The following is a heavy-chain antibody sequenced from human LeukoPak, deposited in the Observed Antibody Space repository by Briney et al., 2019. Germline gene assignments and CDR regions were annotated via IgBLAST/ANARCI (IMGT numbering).Heavy chain of an antibody. J-gene: IGHJ5*02. CDR1: GYTLTSYA. D-gene: IGHD3-10*01. CDR2: INTNTGNP. Sequence: ASVKVSCKASGYTLTSYAMNWVRQAPGQGLEWRGWINTNTGNPTYAQGFTGRFVFSLDTSVSTAYLQISSLKAEDTAVYYCARGPSYYYGSGSYYHDNWFDPWGQGTLVTVSS. CDR3: ARGPSYYYGSGSYYHDNWFDP. V-gene: IGHV7-4-1*02.